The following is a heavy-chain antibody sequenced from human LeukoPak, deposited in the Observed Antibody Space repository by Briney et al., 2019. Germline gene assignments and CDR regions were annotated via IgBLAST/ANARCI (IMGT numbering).Heavy chain of an antibody. J-gene: IGHJ4*02. Sequence: PGGSLRLSCAASGFTFSSYIMHWVRQAPGKGLEWVALISYDGRDKYYEDSVKGRFSVSRDNSKKKMYLQMTSLRVEDTAVYYRVRDQRDFSGSGNYHMWGQGTLVSVSS. CDR3: VRDQRDFSGSGNYHM. V-gene: IGHV3-30*04. CDR2: ISYDGRDK. D-gene: IGHD3-10*01. CDR1: GFTFSSYI.